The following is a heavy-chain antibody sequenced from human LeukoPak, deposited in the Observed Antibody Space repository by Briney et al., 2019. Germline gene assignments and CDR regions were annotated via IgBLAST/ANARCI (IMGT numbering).Heavy chain of an antibody. CDR3: ARRMGATTNNWFDP. CDR1: GYGFTSYW. Sequence: GESLKISFKGSGYGFTSYWIGWVRPMPGKGVEWMGIIYPGDSDTRYSPSFQGQVTISADKSISTAYLQWSSLKASDTAMYYCARRMGATTNNWFDPWGQGTLVTVSS. J-gene: IGHJ5*02. V-gene: IGHV5-51*01. CDR2: IYPGDSDT. D-gene: IGHD5-12*01.